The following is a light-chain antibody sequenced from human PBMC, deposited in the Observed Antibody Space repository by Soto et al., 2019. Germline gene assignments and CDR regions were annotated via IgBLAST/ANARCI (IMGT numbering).Light chain of an antibody. Sequence: DIVMTQSPDALAVSLGEGATINRKSSQSVLYSSDNKNYLAWYQQKPGQPPKLLIYWASTRESGVPDRFSGSGSDTDFTLTISSLQAEDVAVYYCQQYYSSPYTFGQGTKLEIK. J-gene: IGKJ2*01. V-gene: IGKV4-1*01. CDR1: QSVLYSSDNKNY. CDR3: QQYYSSPYT. CDR2: WAS.